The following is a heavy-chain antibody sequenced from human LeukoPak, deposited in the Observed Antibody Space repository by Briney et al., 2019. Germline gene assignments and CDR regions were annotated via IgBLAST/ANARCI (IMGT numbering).Heavy chain of an antibody. CDR2: MYYSGST. Sequence: PSQTLSLTCTVSGGSISSGDYYWSWIRQPPGKGLEWIGYMYYSGSTYYNPPLKSRVTISLDTSKNQFSLKLSSVTAADTAVYYCARPYYYDSRVDPWGQGTLVTVSS. D-gene: IGHD3-22*01. CDR3: ARPYYYDSRVDP. V-gene: IGHV4-30-4*01. CDR1: GGSISSGDYY. J-gene: IGHJ5*02.